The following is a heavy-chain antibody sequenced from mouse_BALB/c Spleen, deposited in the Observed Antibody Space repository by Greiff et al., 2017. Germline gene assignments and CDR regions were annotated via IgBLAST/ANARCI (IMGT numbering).Heavy chain of an antibody. CDR3: TRSTLRRGAMDY. V-gene: IGHV1-69*02. J-gene: IGHJ4*01. CDR2: IYPSDSYT. D-gene: IGHD2-12*01. CDR1: GYTFTSYW. Sequence: QVQLQQPGAELVRPGASVKLSCKASGYTFTSYWINWVKQRPGQGLEWIGNIYPSDSYTNYNQKFKDKVTLTVDKSSSTAYMQLSSPTSEDSAVYYCTRSTLRRGAMDYWGQGTTVTVSS.